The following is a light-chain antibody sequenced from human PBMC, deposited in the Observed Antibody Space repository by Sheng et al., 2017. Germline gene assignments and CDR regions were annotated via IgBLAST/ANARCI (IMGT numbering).Light chain of an antibody. CDR3: QQSYSIPYT. CDR2: ASS. J-gene: IGKJ2*01. CDR1: QGIRND. V-gene: IGKV1-39*01. Sequence: IQMTQSPSSLSASVGDRVTITCRASQGIRNDLGWYQQKPGKAPNLLVYASSILQSGVPSRFSGSGSGSDFTLTINSLQSEDFATYYCQQSYSIPYTFGRGTKLEIK.